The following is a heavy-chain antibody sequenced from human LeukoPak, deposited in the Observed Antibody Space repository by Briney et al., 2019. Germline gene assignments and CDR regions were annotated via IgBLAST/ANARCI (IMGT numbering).Heavy chain of an antibody. D-gene: IGHD3-3*01. CDR2: ISYDGSNK. Sequence: GGSLRLSCAASGFTFGSYNMNWVRQAPGKGLEWVAVISYDGSNKYYADSVKGRFTISRDNSKNTLYLQMNSLRAEDTAVYYCARVGRFLEWLFHDAFDIWGQGTMVTVSS. CDR3: ARVGRFLEWLFHDAFDI. V-gene: IGHV3-30*03. J-gene: IGHJ3*02. CDR1: GFTFGSYN.